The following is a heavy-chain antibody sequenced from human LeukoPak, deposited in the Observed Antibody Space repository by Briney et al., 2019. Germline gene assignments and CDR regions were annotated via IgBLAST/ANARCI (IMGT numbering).Heavy chain of an antibody. CDR2: IIPIFGTA. V-gene: IGHV1-69*05. Sequence: SVKVSCKASGGTFSSYAISWVRQAPGQGLEWMGGIIPIFGTANYARKFQGRVTITTDESTSTAYMELSSLRSEDTAVYYCARGTRYGPYYYYYYYMDVWGKGTTVTVSS. CDR3: ARGTRYGPYYYYYYYMDV. D-gene: IGHD5-18*01. J-gene: IGHJ6*03. CDR1: GGTFSSYA.